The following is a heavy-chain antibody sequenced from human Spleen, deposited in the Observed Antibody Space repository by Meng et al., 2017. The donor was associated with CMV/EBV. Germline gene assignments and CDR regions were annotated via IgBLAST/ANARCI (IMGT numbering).Heavy chain of an antibody. Sequence: SCEAPGFTFSSSSMTWVRQAPGKGLEWVSHISSASSYIYYADSLKGRFTISRDNAKNSLYLQMNSLRAEDTAVYYCARGGVNGYYSDYWGLGTLVTVSS. J-gene: IGHJ4*02. CDR2: ISSASSYI. CDR1: GFTFSSSS. V-gene: IGHV3-21*01. CDR3: ARGGVNGYYSDY. D-gene: IGHD3-22*01.